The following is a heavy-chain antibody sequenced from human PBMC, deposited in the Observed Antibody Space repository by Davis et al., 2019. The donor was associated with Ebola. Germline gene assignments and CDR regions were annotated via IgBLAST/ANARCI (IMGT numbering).Heavy chain of an antibody. CDR1: GFTFSSYA. CDR2: ISWNSGSI. J-gene: IGHJ3*02. Sequence: SLKTSCAASGFTFSSYAMHWVRQAPGQGLEWVSGISWNSGSIGYADSVKGRFTISRDNAKNSLYLQMTRLRAEDTALYYCAKDIDSSSSEAFDIWGQGTMVTVSS. CDR3: AKDIDSSSSEAFDI. V-gene: IGHV3-9*01. D-gene: IGHD6-6*01.